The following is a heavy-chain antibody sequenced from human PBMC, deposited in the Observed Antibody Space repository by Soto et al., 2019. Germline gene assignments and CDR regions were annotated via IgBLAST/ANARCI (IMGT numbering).Heavy chain of an antibody. D-gene: IGHD4-17*01. CDR1: GYTLTELS. Sequence: VASVKVSCKVSGYTLTELSMHWVRQAPGKGLEWMGGFDPEDGETIYAQKFQGRVTMTEDTSTDTAYMELSSLRSEDTAVYYCATAKKFYGGTARDYYYGMDVWGQGTKVTVSS. J-gene: IGHJ6*02. CDR3: ATAKKFYGGTARDYYYGMDV. V-gene: IGHV1-24*01. CDR2: FDPEDGET.